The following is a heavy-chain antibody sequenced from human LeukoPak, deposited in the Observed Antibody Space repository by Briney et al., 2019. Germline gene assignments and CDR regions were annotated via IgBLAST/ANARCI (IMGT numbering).Heavy chain of an antibody. CDR1: GGSISGSSYY. Sequence: SETLSLTCTVSGGSISGSSYYWGWIRQPPGKGLEWIGSIYYSGSTYYNPSLKSRVTISVDTSKNQFSLKLSSVTAADTAVYYCARSPTYYYDSSGLLDAFDIWGQGTMVTVSS. V-gene: IGHV4-39*01. CDR3: ARSPTYYYDSSGLLDAFDI. CDR2: IYYSGST. D-gene: IGHD3-22*01. J-gene: IGHJ3*02.